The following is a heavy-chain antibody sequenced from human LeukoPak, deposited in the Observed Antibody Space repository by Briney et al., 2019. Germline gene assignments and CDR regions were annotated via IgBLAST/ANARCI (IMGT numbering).Heavy chain of an antibody. D-gene: IGHD3-22*01. CDR1: GFTFSSYS. V-gene: IGHV3-48*04. Sequence: GGSLRLSCAASGFTFSSYSMNWVRQAPGKGLEWVSYISSSSSIYYADSVKGRFTISRDNTKNSLYLQMNSLRAEDTAVYYCASFGYSSGYPTYYFDYWGQGTLVTVSS. J-gene: IGHJ4*02. CDR2: ISSSSSI. CDR3: ASFGYSSGYPTYYFDY.